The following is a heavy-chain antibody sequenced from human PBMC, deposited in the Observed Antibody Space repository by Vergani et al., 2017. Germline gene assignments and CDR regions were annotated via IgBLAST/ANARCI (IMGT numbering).Heavy chain of an antibody. V-gene: IGHV3-9*01. CDR2: ISWNSGSI. CDR1: GFTFDDYA. Sequence: EVQLVESGGGLVQPGRSLRLSCAASGFTFDDYAMHWVRQAPGKGLEWVSGISWNSGSIGYADSVKGRFTISRDNAKNSLYLQMNRLRAEGTALYYWAKGMSSGYGQGPFGYWGQGNPG. CDR3: AKGMSSGYGQGPFGY. J-gene: IGHJ4*02. D-gene: IGHD5-12*01.